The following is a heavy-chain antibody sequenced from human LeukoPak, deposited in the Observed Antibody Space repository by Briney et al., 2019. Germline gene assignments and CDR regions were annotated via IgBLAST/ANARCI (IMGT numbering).Heavy chain of an antibody. CDR3: ARGGPASFPGDIVVGY. J-gene: IGHJ4*02. CDR2: IYHSGST. V-gene: IGHV4-30-2*01. D-gene: IGHD2-2*01. Sequence: SQTLSLTCTVSGGSISSGGYYWSWIRQPPGKGLEWIGYIYHSGSTYYNPSLKSRVTISVDRSKNQFSLKLSSVTAADTAVYYCARGGPASFPGDIVVGYWGQGTLVTVSS. CDR1: GGSISSGGYY.